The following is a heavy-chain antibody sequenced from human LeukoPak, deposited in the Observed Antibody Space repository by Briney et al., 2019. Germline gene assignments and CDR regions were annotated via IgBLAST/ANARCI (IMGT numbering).Heavy chain of an antibody. D-gene: IGHD1-26*01. V-gene: IGHV3-7*01. J-gene: IGHJ4*02. CDR3: VRGSPVWEI. Sequence: GGSLRFSCSASGFTFSNYYMTWVRQAPGKAREWVAFIKQDGSEKAYVDSVKGRFTISRDNAKNSLYLQMDSLRAEDTAIYYCVRGSPVWEIWGQGALVTVSS. CDR1: GFTFSNYY. CDR2: IKQDGSEK.